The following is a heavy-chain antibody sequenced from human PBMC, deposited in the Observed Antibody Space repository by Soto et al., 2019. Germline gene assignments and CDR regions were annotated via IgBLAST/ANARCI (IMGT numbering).Heavy chain of an antibody. CDR2: IIPIFGTA. V-gene: IGHV1-69*06. CDR1: GGTFSSYA. J-gene: IGHJ6*02. D-gene: IGHD2-21*01. CDR3: ARDRNWGGNKVYYGMDV. Sequence: ASVKVSCKASGGTFSSYAISWVRQAPGQGLGWMGGIIPIFGTANYAQKFQGRVMITADKSTSTAYMELSSLRSEDTAVYYCARDRNWGGNKVYYGMDVWGQGTTVTVS.